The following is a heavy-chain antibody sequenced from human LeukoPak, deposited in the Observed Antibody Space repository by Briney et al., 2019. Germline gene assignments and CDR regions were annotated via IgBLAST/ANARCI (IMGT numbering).Heavy chain of an antibody. CDR3: AKDQSYDSSGYYNWFDP. CDR2: IYSGGST. Sequence: PGGSLRLSCAASGFTVSSNYMSWVRQAPGKGLEWVSVIYSGGSTYYADSVKGRFTISRDNSKNTLYLQMNSLRAEDTAVYYCAKDQSYDSSGYYNWFDPWGQGTLVTVSS. V-gene: IGHV3-53*05. D-gene: IGHD3-22*01. J-gene: IGHJ5*02. CDR1: GFTVSSNY.